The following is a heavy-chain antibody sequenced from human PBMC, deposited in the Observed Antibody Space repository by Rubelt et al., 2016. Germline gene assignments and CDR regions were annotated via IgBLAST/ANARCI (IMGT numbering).Heavy chain of an antibody. V-gene: IGHV3-64D*06. CDR1: GFTFSSYS. Sequence: EVQLVESGGGLVKPGGSLRLSCAASGFTFSSYSMNWVRQAPGKGLEYVSAISSNGGSTYYADSVKGRFTISRDNSKNTLYLQMSSLRAEDTAVYYCAKDLGGGGATVGVIDYWGQGTLVTVSS. CDR2: ISSNGGST. CDR3: AKDLGGGGATVGVIDY. D-gene: IGHD1-26*01. J-gene: IGHJ4*02.